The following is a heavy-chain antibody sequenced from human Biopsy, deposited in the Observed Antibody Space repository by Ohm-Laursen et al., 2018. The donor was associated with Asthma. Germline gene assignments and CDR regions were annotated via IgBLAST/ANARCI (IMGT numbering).Heavy chain of an antibody. V-gene: IGHV3-9*01. J-gene: IGHJ4*02. CDR2: ISWNSGSI. CDR1: GFTFDDYG. Sequence: SLRLSCAAPGFTFDDYGMHWVRQAPGKGLEWVSGISWNSGSIGYADSVKGRFTISRDNAKNSLYLQMNSLRVEDTALYYCAKATLGDIGKDYWGQGTLVSFSS. CDR3: AKATLGDIGKDY. D-gene: IGHD2-21*01.